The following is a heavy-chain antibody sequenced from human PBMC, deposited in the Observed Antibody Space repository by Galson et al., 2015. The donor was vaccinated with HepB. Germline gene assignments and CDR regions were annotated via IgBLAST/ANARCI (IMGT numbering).Heavy chain of an antibody. CDR2: INAGNGNT. CDR1: GYTFTSYA. CDR3: ARPRAYYYDSSGYSGAFDI. Sequence: SVKVSCKASGYTFTSYAMRWVHQAPGQRLEWMGWINAGNGNTKYSQKFQGRVTITRDTSASTAYMELSSLRSEDTAVYYCARPRAYYYDSSGYSGAFDIWGQGTMVTVSS. J-gene: IGHJ3*02. V-gene: IGHV1-3*01. D-gene: IGHD3-22*01.